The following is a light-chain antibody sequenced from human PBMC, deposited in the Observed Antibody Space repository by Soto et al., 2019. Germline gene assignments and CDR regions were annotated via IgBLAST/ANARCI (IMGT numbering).Light chain of an antibody. CDR1: SSDVGAYKY. CDR3: SSYTRRDIFI. J-gene: IGLJ1*01. CDR2: DVS. V-gene: IGLV2-14*03. Sequence: QSVLTQPASVSGSPGQSITISCTGTSSDVGAYKYVSWHQQHPGKAPKLMIYDVSDRPSGVSDRFSGSKSGNTASLTISGLQPEDEPDPSRSSYTRRDIFIFGTGTKVTV.